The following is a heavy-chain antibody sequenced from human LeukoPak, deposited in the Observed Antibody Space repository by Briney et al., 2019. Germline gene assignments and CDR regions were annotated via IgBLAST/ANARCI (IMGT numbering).Heavy chain of an antibody. CDR1: GGTFSSYA. CDR3: ARAARELEYYFDY. V-gene: IGHV1-46*01. D-gene: IGHD3-3*01. Sequence: ASVKVSCKASGGTFSSYAISWVRQAPGQGLEWMGIINPSGGSTSYAQKFQGKVTMTRDMSTSTVYMELSSLRSEDTAVYYCARAARELEYYFDYWGQGTLVTVSS. J-gene: IGHJ4*02. CDR2: INPSGGST.